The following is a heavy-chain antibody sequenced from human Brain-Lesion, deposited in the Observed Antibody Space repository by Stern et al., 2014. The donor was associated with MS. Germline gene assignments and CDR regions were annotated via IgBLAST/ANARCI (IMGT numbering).Heavy chain of an antibody. Sequence: QVQLVQSGPGLVKPSQTLSLPCTVSGDSITSGGHYWSWIRQHPGKGLEWIGYIYNSGATFYNPSLKGRVTISLDTSKNQFSLQLSSVTAADTAIYYCASRWSGTYYGQNWFDPWGQGILVTVST. CDR1: GDSITSGGHY. CDR2: IYNSGAT. D-gene: IGHD1-26*01. V-gene: IGHV4-31*03. CDR3: ASRWSGTYYGQNWFDP. J-gene: IGHJ5*02.